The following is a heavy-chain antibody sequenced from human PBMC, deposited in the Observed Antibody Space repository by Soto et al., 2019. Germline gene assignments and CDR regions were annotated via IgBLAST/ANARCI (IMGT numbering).Heavy chain of an antibody. Sequence: ASVKVSCKASGYSFTGYYIQWVRQAPGQGLEWMGWIDPNSGGIDYAQKFQGRVTMTRDTSISTAYMELSSLRSDDTAVYYCARILGVYGFFNFFDIWAQGIMVTVSS. CDR2: IDPNSGGI. CDR3: ARILGVYGFFNFFDI. V-gene: IGHV1-2*02. D-gene: IGHD3-9*01. J-gene: IGHJ5*02. CDR1: GYSFTGYY.